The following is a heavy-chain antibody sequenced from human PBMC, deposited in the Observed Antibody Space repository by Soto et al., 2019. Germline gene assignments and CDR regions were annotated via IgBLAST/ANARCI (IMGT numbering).Heavy chain of an antibody. CDR1: GYPFTTYY. D-gene: IGHD3-10*01. Sequence: HVQLVQSGTEVKKPGASVRVSCMVSGYPFTTYYIHWVRQAPGQRLEWMGWIDPRSGGTVYEQKFQGRVTMTRDTSISTVYTDLSGLTSDDTALYYCATDDYGIFPYWGQGSLVTVSS. CDR2: IDPRSGGT. J-gene: IGHJ4*02. CDR3: ATDDYGIFPY. V-gene: IGHV1-2*02.